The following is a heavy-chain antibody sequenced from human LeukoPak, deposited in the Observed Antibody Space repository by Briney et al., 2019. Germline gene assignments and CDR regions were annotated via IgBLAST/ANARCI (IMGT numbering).Heavy chain of an antibody. CDR1: GFTFSSHW. D-gene: IGHD4-11*01. Sequence: GGSLRLSCAASGFTFSSHWMHWVRQAPGKGLVWVSRIIGDGSSTSYADSVKGRFTISRDNAKNSLYLQMNSLRAEDTAVYYCARDLAVYSMDYWGQGTLVTVSS. CDR2: IIGDGSST. J-gene: IGHJ4*02. CDR3: ARDLAVYSMDY. V-gene: IGHV3-74*01.